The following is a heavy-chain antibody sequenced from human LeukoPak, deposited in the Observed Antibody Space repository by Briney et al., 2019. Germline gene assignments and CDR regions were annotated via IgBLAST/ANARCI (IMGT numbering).Heavy chain of an antibody. Sequence: SETLSLTCTVSGGSISSSSYYWGWIRQPPGKGLEWIGSIYYSGSTYYNPSLKSRVTISVDTSKNQFSLKLSSVTAADTAVYYCARDLPPLYNWNDEGFDYWGQGTLVTVSS. CDR1: GGSISSSSYY. V-gene: IGHV4-39*07. CDR2: IYYSGST. D-gene: IGHD1-1*01. CDR3: ARDLPPLYNWNDEGFDY. J-gene: IGHJ4*02.